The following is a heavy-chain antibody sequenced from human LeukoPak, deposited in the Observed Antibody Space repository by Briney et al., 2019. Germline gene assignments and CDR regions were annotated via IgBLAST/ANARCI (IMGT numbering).Heavy chain of an antibody. Sequence: ASVTVSFTVSGYTLTELSMHWVRQAPGKGNEWMGGFDPEDGETIYSQKFQGRDTITEDTSTEKDYMEKRSQRYGETDVYYCATAGRGQWELPRGTHYYYYYYMDVWGKGTTVTVSS. D-gene: IGHD1-26*01. CDR3: ATAGRGQWELPRGTHYYYYYYMDV. V-gene: IGHV1-24*01. J-gene: IGHJ6*03. CDR2: FDPEDGET. CDR1: GYTLTELS.